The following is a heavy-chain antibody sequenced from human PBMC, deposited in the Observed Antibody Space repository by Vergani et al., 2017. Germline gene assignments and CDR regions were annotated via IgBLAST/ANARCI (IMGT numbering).Heavy chain of an antibody. J-gene: IGHJ4*02. CDR2: IIPIFGTA. Sequence: QVQLVQSGAEVKKPGSSVKVSCKASGGTFSSYAISWVRQAPGQGLEWMGGIIPIFGTANYAQTFQGRVTITADKSTSTAYMELSSLRSEDTAVYYCARDLLWFGEPGGYFDYWGQGTLVTVSS. CDR1: GGTFSSYA. D-gene: IGHD3-10*01. V-gene: IGHV1-69*06. CDR3: ARDLLWFGEPGGYFDY.